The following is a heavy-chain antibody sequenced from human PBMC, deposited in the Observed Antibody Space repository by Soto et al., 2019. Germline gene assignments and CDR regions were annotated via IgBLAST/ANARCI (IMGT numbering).Heavy chain of an antibody. J-gene: IGHJ5*02. CDR3: AADSGSSSDCRA. CDR2: IVVGSGNT. V-gene: IGHV1-58*01. Sequence: SVKVSCKASGFTFTSSAVQWLRQARGQRLEWMGWIVVGSGNTNYAHSFQERVTISRDMSTGTTYMELSSLRSEDTAVYYCAADSGSSSDCRAWGQGTLVTVSS. D-gene: IGHD6-19*01. CDR1: GFTFTSSA.